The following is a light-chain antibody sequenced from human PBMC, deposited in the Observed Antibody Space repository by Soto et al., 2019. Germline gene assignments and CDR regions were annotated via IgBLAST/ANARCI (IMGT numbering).Light chain of an antibody. CDR3: QQYKDWPTT. Sequence: EIVMTQSPATLSVSPGERATLSCRASRSLSSGVAWYQQKPGQAPRLLIYGTSTRATGIPATFSGSGSGTEFTLTISSLQSEDFAVYYCQQYKDWPTTFGQGTKVEIK. J-gene: IGKJ1*01. V-gene: IGKV3-15*01. CDR2: GTS. CDR1: RSLSSG.